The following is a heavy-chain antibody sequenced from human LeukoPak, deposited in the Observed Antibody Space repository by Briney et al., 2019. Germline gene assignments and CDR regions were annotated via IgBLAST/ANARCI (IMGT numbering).Heavy chain of an antibody. Sequence: GGSLRLSCAASGFTFSSYAMSWVRQAPGKGLEWVSAISGSGGSTYYADSVKGRFTISRDNSRNTLYLQMNSLRAEDTAVYYCAKDPYYYGSGSYLWGQGTLVTVSS. D-gene: IGHD3-10*01. V-gene: IGHV3-23*01. CDR1: GFTFSSYA. CDR3: AKDPYYYGSGSYL. J-gene: IGHJ4*02. CDR2: ISGSGGST.